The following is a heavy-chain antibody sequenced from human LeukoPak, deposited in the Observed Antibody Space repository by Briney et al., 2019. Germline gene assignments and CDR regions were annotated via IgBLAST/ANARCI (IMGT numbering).Heavy chain of an antibody. Sequence: PGGSLRLSCAASGFTFSSYSMNWVRQAPGKGLEWVSSISSSSSYIYYADSVKGRFTISRDNAKNSLYLQMNSLRAEDTAVYYCARDGDSNGWYQGYFDYWGQGTLVTVSS. CDR2: ISSSSSYI. J-gene: IGHJ4*02. CDR3: ARDGDSNGWYQGYFDY. D-gene: IGHD6-19*01. V-gene: IGHV3-21*01. CDR1: GFTFSSYS.